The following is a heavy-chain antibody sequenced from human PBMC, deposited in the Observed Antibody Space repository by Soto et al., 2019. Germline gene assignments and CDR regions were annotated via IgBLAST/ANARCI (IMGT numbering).Heavy chain of an antibody. J-gene: IGHJ6*02. CDR2: INHSGST. CDR3: ARGHYSGPYYYGMDV. CDR1: GGSFSGYY. Sequence: SSETLSLTCAVYGGSFSGYYRSWTRQPPGKGLEWIGEINHSGSTNYNPSLKSRVTISVDTSKNQFSLKLSSVTAADTAVYYCARGHYSGPYYYGMDVWGQGTTVTVSS. V-gene: IGHV4-34*01. D-gene: IGHD1-26*01.